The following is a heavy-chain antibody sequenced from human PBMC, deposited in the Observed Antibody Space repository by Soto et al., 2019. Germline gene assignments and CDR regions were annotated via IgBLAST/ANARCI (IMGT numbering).Heavy chain of an antibody. D-gene: IGHD1-26*01. J-gene: IGHJ6*02. CDR1: GGSIDGYN. CDR2: VYYNGGS. CDR3: ARQGIGKLHGLVDV. Sequence: QVQLQESGPGLVKPSETLSLTCTVSGGSIDGYNCAWIRQTPGKALEWVGYVYYNGGSSYNPSLKCRVTLSMGTSKSQFSLQLRSVTAADTAVYYCARQGIGKLHGLVDVWGRGTTVTVSS. V-gene: IGHV4-59*08.